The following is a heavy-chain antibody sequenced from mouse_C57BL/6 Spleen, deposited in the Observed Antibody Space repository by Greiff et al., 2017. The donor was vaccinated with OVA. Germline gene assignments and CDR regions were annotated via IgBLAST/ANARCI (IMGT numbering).Heavy chain of an antibody. CDR1: GYTFTEYT. CDR2: FYPGSGSI. CDR3: ARHEEYYSNYDWYFDV. Sequence: VKLMESGAELVKPGASVKLSCKASGYTFTEYTIHWVKQRSGQGLEWIGWFYPGSGSIKYNEKFKDKATLTADKSSSTVYMELSRLTSEDSAVYFCARHEEYYSNYDWYFDVWGTGTTVTVSS. J-gene: IGHJ1*03. D-gene: IGHD2-5*01. V-gene: IGHV1-62-2*01.